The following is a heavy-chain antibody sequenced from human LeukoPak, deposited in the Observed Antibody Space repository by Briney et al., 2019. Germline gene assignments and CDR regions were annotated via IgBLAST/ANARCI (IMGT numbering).Heavy chain of an antibody. CDR1: GFTFSNYA. CDR2: ISISGGRT. V-gene: IGHV3-23*01. CDR3: AKQGPYGSGPYFDY. D-gene: IGHD3-10*01. Sequence: GGSLRLSCAASGFTFSNYAMSWVRQAPGKGLEWVSGISISGGRTYYADSVKGRFTISRDNSKNTLYLQMNSLRGEDTAVYYCAKQGPYGSGPYFDYWGQGALVTVSS. J-gene: IGHJ4*02.